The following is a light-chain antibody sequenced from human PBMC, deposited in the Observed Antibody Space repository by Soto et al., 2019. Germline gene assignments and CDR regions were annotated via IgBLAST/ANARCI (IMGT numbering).Light chain of an antibody. CDR3: AAWDDSLNGWV. CDR2: SNN. Sequence: QSVLTQPPSASGTPGQRVTISCSGGSSNIGSNIVNWYQQLPGTAPKLLIYSNNQRPSGVPDRFSGSKSGTSASLAISGLQSGDEADYDCAAWDDSLNGWVFGGGTKLTVL. J-gene: IGLJ3*02. V-gene: IGLV1-44*01. CDR1: SSNIGSNI.